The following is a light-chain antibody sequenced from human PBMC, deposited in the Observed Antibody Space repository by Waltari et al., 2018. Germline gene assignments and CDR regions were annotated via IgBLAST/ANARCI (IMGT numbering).Light chain of an antibody. J-gene: IGLJ3*02. CDR1: RSNIGSET. V-gene: IGLV1-44*01. CDR3: AAWDDSLHAWV. CDR2: NDN. Sequence: QSVLTQPPSGSGTPGQRVTISCSGGRSNIGSETVNWYQQLPGTAPKVLIYNDNRRPSGVPDRFSGSKSGPSASLAISGLQSEDEADYYCAAWDDSLHAWVFGGGTKLTVL.